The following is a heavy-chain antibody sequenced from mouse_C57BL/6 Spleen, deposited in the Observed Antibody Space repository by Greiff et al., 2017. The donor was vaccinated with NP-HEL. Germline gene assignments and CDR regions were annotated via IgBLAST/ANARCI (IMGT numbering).Heavy chain of an antibody. J-gene: IGHJ4*01. D-gene: IGHD2-1*01. Sequence: VQLQQPGAELVRPGSSVKLSCKASGYTFTSYWMHWVKQRPIQGLEWIGNIDPSDSETHYNQKFKDKATLTVDKSSSTAYMQLSSLTSEDSAVYYCARREGPYGNFYAMDYWGQGTSVTVSS. CDR2: IDPSDSET. CDR1: GYTFTSYW. CDR3: ARREGPYGNFYAMDY. V-gene: IGHV1-52*01.